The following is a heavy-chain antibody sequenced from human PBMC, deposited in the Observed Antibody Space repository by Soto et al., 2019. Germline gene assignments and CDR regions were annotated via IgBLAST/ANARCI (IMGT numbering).Heavy chain of an antibody. CDR3: ARELNHYDCGWYFTLS. CDR1: GGSVSSHY. J-gene: IGHJ5*02. D-gene: IGHD6-19*01. Sequence: QVQLQESGPGLVNPSETLSLTCSVSGGSVSSHYWSWVRQPAGKGLEWIGRIYISGNTKYNPSFKSGVTRSVDTSKNQVSLRLSSVTAADTAVYYCARELNHYDCGWYFTLSWGQGTLVTVSS. V-gene: IGHV4-4*07. CDR2: IYISGNT.